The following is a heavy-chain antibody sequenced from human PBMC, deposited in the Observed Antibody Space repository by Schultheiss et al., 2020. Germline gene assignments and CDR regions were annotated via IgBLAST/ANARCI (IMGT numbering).Heavy chain of an antibody. J-gene: IGHJ6*02. CDR3: ARYYDFWSAARYLDV. V-gene: IGHV4-39*07. CDR2: INHSGST. D-gene: IGHD3-3*01. Sequence: SETLSLTCTVSGGSISSSSYYWGWIRQPPGKGLEWIGEINHSGSTNYNPSLKSRVTISVDTSKNQFSLKLSSVTAADTAVYYCARYYDFWSAARYLDVWGQGTTVTVS. CDR1: GGSISSSSYY.